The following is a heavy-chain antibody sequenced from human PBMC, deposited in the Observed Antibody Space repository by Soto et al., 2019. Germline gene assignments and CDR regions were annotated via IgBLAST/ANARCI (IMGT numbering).Heavy chain of an antibody. CDR2: LYNSGST. D-gene: IGHD2-21*02. V-gene: IGHV4-59*01. Sequence: QVRLQESGPGLVKPSETLSLTCTVSGGSIRSYYWSWIRQAPGKGLEWIGYLYNSGSTVYNPSLKSRVTISVDTSQNQFSLKLNSVTAADTAVYYCARDLWGYCGTDCYPRDVWGQGTTVTVSS. J-gene: IGHJ6*02. CDR1: GGSIRSYY. CDR3: ARDLWGYCGTDCYPRDV.